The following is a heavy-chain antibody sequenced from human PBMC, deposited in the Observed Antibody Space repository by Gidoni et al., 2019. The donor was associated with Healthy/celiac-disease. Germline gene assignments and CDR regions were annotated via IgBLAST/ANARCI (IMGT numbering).Heavy chain of an antibody. J-gene: IGHJ6*03. Sequence: QVQLQESGPGLAKPSQTLSLTCTVSGGSISSGSYYWSWFRQPAGKGLEWIGRIYTSGGTNYNPSLKSRVTMSVDTSKNQFSLKLSSVTAADTAVYYCARVAAAAGTGGFYYYMDIWGKGTTVTVSS. D-gene: IGHD6-13*01. CDR2: IYTSGGT. CDR3: ARVAAAAGTGGFYYYMDI. CDR1: GGSISSGSYY. V-gene: IGHV4-61*02.